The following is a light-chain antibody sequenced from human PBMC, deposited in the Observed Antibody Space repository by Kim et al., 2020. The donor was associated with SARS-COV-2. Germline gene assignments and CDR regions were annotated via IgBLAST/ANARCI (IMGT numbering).Light chain of an antibody. CDR1: RLEEEY. CDR3: QAWDSSTYV. CDR2: EDT. V-gene: IGLV3-1*01. Sequence: VSTGQTASITCAGDRLEEEYAFWYQQKPGRAPVLVIYEDTKRPSGIPERFSGSNSGNTATLTISGTQAVDEADYYCQAWDSSTYVFGAGTKVTVL. J-gene: IGLJ1*01.